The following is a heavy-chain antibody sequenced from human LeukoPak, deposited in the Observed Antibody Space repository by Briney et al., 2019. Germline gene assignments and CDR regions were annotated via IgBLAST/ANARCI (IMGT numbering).Heavy chain of an antibody. Sequence: GGSLRLSCAASGFTFSSYSMNWVRQAPGKGLEWVSYISSRSSTIYYADPVKGRFTISRDNAKNSLYLQMNSLRAEDTAVYYCARGDERFLEWLLSTFDYWGQGTLVTVSS. V-gene: IGHV3-48*01. D-gene: IGHD3-3*01. CDR3: ARGDERFLEWLLSTFDY. CDR1: GFTFSSYS. J-gene: IGHJ4*02. CDR2: ISSRSSTI.